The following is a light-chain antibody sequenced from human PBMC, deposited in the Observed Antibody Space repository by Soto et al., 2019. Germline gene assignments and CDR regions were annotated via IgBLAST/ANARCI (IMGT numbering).Light chain of an antibody. J-gene: IGKJ1*01. CDR2: GAS. CDR1: QSVSGSY. V-gene: IGKV3-20*01. CDR3: QQYGNSPRT. Sequence: IVLTQSPGTLSLSPGDIATLSCRATQSVSGSYLAWYQQRAGQAPRLLIYGASSRAPGVPDRFSGSGSGTDFSLTISRLEPEDFAVYFCQQYGNSPRTFGQGTKVEIK.